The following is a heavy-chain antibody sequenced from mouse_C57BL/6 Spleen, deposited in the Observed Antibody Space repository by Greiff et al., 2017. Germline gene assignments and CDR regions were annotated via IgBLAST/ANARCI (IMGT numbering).Heavy chain of an antibody. CDR3: ARFYGNYVWYFDV. CDR2: IRNKANGYTT. V-gene: IGHV7-3*01. J-gene: IGHJ1*03. D-gene: IGHD2-1*01. Sequence: EVKLVESGGGLVQPGGSLSLSCAASGFTFTDYYMSWVRQPPGKALEWLGFIRNKANGYTTEYSASVQGRFTISRDNSQSILYLQMNALRAEDSATYYCARFYGNYVWYFDVWGTGTTVTVSS. CDR1: GFTFTDYY.